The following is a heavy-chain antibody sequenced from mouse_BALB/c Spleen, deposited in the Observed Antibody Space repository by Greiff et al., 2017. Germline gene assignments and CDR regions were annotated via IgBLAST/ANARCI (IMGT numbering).Heavy chain of an antibody. Sequence: QVQLQQPGAELVKPGASVKLSCKASGYTFTSYWMHWVKQRPGQGLEWIGEINPSNGRTNYNEKFKSKATLTADKSSSTAYMQLSSLTSENSAVYFDARRDGNYPYFDYWGQGTTLTVSS. D-gene: IGHD2-1*01. CDR3: ARRDGNYPYFDY. J-gene: IGHJ2*01. V-gene: IGHV1S81*02. CDR2: INPSNGRT. CDR1: GYTFTSYW.